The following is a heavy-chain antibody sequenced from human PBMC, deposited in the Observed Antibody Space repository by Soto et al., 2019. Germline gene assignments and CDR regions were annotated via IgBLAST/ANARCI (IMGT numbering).Heavy chain of an antibody. J-gene: IGHJ3*02. D-gene: IGHD4-17*01. CDR2: ISAYNGNT. CDR3: ALTTEGFDAFDI. V-gene: IGHV1-18*01. CDR1: GYTFTSYG. Sequence: ASVKVSCKASGYTFTSYGISWVRQAPGQGLEWMGWISAYNGNTNYAQKLQGRVTMTTDTSTSTAYMELRSLRSGDTAVYYCALTTEGFDAFDIWGQGTMVPVSS.